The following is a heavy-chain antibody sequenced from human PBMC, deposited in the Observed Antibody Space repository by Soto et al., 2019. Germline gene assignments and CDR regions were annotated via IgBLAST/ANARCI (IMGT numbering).Heavy chain of an antibody. J-gene: IGHJ6*02. CDR3: ARSYGMDV. V-gene: IGHV4-39*01. CDR2: IYYSGST. Sequence: SETLSLTCTVSGGSISSSSYYWGWIRRPPGKGLEWVGSIYYSGSTYYNPSLKSRVTISVDTSKNQFPLKLSSVTAADTAVYYCARSYGMDVWGQGTTVTVSS. CDR1: GGSISSSSYY.